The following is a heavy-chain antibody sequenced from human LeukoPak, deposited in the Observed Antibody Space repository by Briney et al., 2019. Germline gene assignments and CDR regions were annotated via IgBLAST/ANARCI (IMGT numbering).Heavy chain of an antibody. CDR3: ARSWGELPYAFDI. D-gene: IGHD3-16*01. CDR2: IYYSGST. CDR1: GGSISSSSYY. V-gene: IGHV4-39*07. J-gene: IGHJ3*02. Sequence: SETLSLTCTVSGGSISSSSYYWGWIRQPPGKGLEWIGSIYYSGSTYYNPSLKSRVTISVDTSKNQFSLKLSSVTAADTAVYYCARSWGELPYAFDIWGQGTMVTVSS.